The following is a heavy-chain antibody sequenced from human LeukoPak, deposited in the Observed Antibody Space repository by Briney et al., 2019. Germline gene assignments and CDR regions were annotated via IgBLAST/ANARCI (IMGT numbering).Heavy chain of an antibody. Sequence: GGSLRLSCAASGNYWMHWVRQAPGQGLEWVSGVSGSGGVTYHADSVKGRFTISRDNSKNTLHLQMNSLRAEDTAVYYCATFLAIVTARDGLYFQHWGQGTLVTVSS. CDR1: GNYW. J-gene: IGHJ1*01. D-gene: IGHD3-3*02. CDR2: VSGSGGVT. V-gene: IGHV3-23*01. CDR3: ATFLAIVTARDGLYFQH.